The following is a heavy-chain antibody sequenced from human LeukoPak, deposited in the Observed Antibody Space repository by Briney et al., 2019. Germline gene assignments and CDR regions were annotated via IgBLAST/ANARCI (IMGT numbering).Heavy chain of an antibody. J-gene: IGHJ3*02. D-gene: IGHD3-22*01. V-gene: IGHV3-9*01. CDR1: GFTFDDYA. CDR3: ARDHHRRLYDSQARNTFDI. CDR2: ISWNSGSI. Sequence: GGSLRLSCAASGFTFDDYAMHWVRQAPGKGLEWVSGISWNSGSIGYADSVKGRFTISRDNAKNTVYLQVNSLRVEDTAVYYCARDHHRRLYDSQARNTFDIWGQGTMVTVSS.